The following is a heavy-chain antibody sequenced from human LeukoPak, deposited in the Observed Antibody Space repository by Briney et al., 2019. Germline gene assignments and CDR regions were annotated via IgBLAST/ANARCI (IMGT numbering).Heavy chain of an antibody. Sequence: GGSLRLSCAASGFTFSGYGMHWVRQAPGKGLEWVAFIRYDGSNKYYADSVKGRFTISRDNSKNTLYLQMNSLRAEDTAVYYCAKRGQYSSSWATDYWGQGTLVTVSS. J-gene: IGHJ4*02. CDR2: IRYDGSNK. CDR1: GFTFSGYG. CDR3: AKRGQYSSSWATDY. D-gene: IGHD6-6*01. V-gene: IGHV3-30*02.